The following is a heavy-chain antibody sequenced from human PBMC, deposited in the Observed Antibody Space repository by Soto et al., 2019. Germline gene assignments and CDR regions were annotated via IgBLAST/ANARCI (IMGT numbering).Heavy chain of an antibody. Sequence: EVQLLESGGGLVQPGGSLRLSCAASGFTFSSYAMSWVRQAPGKGLEWVSAISGSGGSTYYADSVKGRFTTSRDNSKNTLYLQMNSLRAEDTAVYYCAKGPYYDFWSGYYFDYLGQGTLVTVSS. CDR3: AKGPYYDFWSGYYFDY. J-gene: IGHJ4*02. D-gene: IGHD3-3*01. V-gene: IGHV3-23*01. CDR1: GFTFSSYA. CDR2: ISGSGGST.